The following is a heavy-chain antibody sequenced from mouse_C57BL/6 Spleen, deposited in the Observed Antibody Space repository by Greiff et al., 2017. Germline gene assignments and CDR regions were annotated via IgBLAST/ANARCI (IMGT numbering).Heavy chain of an antibody. J-gene: IGHJ2*01. D-gene: IGHD2-4*01. CDR1: GYTFTSYW. CDR3: ARWWDYDEGDY. CDR2: INPSSGYT. Sequence: QVQLQQSGAELAKPGASVKLSCKASGYTFTSYWMHWVQQRPGQGLEWIGYINPSSGYTKYNQKFKDKAKLTADKSSSTAYMQLSSLTYEDSAVYYCARWWDYDEGDYWGQGTTLTVSS. V-gene: IGHV1-7*01.